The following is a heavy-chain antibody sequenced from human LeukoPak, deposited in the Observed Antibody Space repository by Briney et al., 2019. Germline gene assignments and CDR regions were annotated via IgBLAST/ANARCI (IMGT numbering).Heavy chain of an antibody. Sequence: GGSLRLSCAASGFTFSRYWMHWVRQAPGKGLVWVSRIDGDGRYTSYAGSVKGRFTISRDNAKNTMYLQMNSLRAEDTAVYYCATLASSFPGDLDSWGQGTLVTVSS. CDR2: IDGDGRYT. V-gene: IGHV3-74*01. J-gene: IGHJ4*02. D-gene: IGHD2/OR15-2a*01. CDR1: GFTFSRYW. CDR3: ATLASSFPGDLDS.